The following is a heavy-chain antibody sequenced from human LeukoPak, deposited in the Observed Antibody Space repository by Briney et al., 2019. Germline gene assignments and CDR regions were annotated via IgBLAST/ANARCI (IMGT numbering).Heavy chain of an antibody. D-gene: IGHD6-6*01. CDR2: INPNSGGT. V-gene: IGHV1-2*02. CDR3: ASVRLGIAARPYYFDY. CDR1: GYTFTSYD. Sequence: ASVNVSCKASGYTFTSYDINWVRQAPGQGLEWMGWINPNSGGTNYAQKFQGRVTMTRDTSISTAYMELSRLRSDDTAVYYCASVRLGIAARPYYFDYWGQGTLVTVSS. J-gene: IGHJ4*02.